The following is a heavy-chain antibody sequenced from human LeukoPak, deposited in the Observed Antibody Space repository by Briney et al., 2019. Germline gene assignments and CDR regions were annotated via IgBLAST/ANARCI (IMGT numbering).Heavy chain of an antibody. CDR2: IIPIFGTA. CDR3: ARDRSGSYFHLFDY. D-gene: IGHD1-26*01. CDR1: GGTFSSYA. V-gene: IGHV1-69*01. J-gene: IGHJ4*02. Sequence: SVTVSCTASGGTFSSYAISWVRQAPGQGLEWMGGIIPIFGTANYAQKFQGRVTITADESTSTAYMELSSLRSEDTAVYYCARDRSGSYFHLFDYWGQGTLVTVSS.